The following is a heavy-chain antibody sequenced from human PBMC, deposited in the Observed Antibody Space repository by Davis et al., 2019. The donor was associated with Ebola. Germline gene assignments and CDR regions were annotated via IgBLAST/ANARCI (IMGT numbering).Heavy chain of an antibody. V-gene: IGHV4-59*04. CDR3: VANSSSSPWFDP. Sequence: PSETLSLTCTASNGSVSSYYWGWIRQSPGGGLEWIGNIDHSGITYNNPSLKNRVTLSVDPSKNQISLKLSSVTAADTAVYYCVANSSSSPWFDPWGQGTQVTVSS. D-gene: IGHD6-6*01. J-gene: IGHJ5*02. CDR1: NGSVSSYY. CDR2: IDHSGIT.